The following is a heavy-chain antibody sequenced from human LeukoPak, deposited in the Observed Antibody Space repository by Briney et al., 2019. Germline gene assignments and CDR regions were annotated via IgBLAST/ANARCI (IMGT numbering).Heavy chain of an antibody. Sequence: GGSLRLSCAASGFTFSSYSMNWVRQAPGKGLEWVSSISSSSSYIYYADSVKGRFTISRVNAKNSLYLQMNSLRAEDTAVYYCATSSPVWGSYRVDYWGQGTLVTVSS. J-gene: IGHJ4*02. CDR3: ATSSPVWGSYRVDY. V-gene: IGHV3-21*01. CDR2: ISSSSSYI. CDR1: GFTFSSYS. D-gene: IGHD3-16*02.